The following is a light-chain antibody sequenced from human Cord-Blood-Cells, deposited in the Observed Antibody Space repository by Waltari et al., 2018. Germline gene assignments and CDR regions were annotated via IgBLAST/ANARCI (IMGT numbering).Light chain of an antibody. J-gene: IGKJ2*01. CDR2: AAS. Sequence: DIQMTQSPSSLSASVGDRVTITCRASQSISSYLNWYQQKPRKAPKILIYAASSLQSRAPSRFSSSGSGTDFTLTISSLQAEDVATYYCQQSYSTPYTFGQGTKLEIK. CDR1: QSISSY. V-gene: IGKV1-39*01. CDR3: QQSYSTPYT.